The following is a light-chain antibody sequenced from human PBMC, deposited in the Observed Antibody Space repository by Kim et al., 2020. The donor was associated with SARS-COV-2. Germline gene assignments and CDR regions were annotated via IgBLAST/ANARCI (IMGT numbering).Light chain of an antibody. CDR3: CSYAGSSTFRVV. CDR2: EVS. J-gene: IGLJ2*01. CDR1: SSDVGSYNL. V-gene: IGLV2-23*02. Sequence: QSALTQPASVSGSPGQSITISCTGTSSDVGSYNLVSWYQQHPGKAPKLMIYEVSKRPSGVSNRFSGSKSGNTASLTISGLQAEDEADYCCCSYAGSSTFRVVFGGGTQLTVL.